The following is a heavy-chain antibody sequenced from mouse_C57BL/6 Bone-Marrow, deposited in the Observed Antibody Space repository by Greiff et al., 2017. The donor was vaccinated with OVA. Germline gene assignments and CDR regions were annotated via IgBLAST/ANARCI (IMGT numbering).Heavy chain of an antibody. CDR1: GYTFTSYW. CDR2: IDPSDSYT. J-gene: IGHJ3*01. CDR3: ARGYYGNFAY. V-gene: IGHV1-59*01. D-gene: IGHD1-1*01. Sequence: VQLQQSGAELVRPGTSVKLSCKASGYTFTSYWMHWVKQRPGQGLEWIGVIDPSDSYTNYNQKFKGKATLTVDTSSSTAYMQLSSLTSEDSAVYYCARGYYGNFAYWGQGTLVTVSA.